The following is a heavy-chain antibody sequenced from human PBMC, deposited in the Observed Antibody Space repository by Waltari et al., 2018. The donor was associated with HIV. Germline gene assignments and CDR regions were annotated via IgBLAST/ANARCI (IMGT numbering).Heavy chain of an antibody. J-gene: IGHJ3*02. CDR1: GGSISSYY. CDR2: IYYSGST. D-gene: IGHD3-10*01. V-gene: IGHV4-59*01. CDR3: ARQTAYYGSGKTAFDI. Sequence: QVQLQESGPGLVKPSETLSLTCTVSGGSISSYYWSWIRQPPGKGLEWIGYIYYSGSTNYNPSLKSRVTISVDTSKNQFSLKLSSVTAADTAVYYCARQTAYYGSGKTAFDIWGQGTMVTVSS.